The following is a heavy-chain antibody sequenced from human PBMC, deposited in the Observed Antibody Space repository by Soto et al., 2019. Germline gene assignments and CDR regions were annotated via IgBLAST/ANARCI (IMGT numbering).Heavy chain of an antibody. CDR1: GFNFRNYA. CDR2: ISNSGGNT. V-gene: IGHV3-23*01. CDR3: AKDRILPAGIWSGFDV. J-gene: IGHJ4*02. Sequence: XGSLRLAFAASGFNFRNYAMDWVRQAPGKGLDWVSAISNSGGNTYYADSVKGRFTTSRDNSKSTLYLRMNSLRAEDTAVYYCAKDRILPAGIWSGFDVWGQGALVTVSS. D-gene: IGHD2-2*02.